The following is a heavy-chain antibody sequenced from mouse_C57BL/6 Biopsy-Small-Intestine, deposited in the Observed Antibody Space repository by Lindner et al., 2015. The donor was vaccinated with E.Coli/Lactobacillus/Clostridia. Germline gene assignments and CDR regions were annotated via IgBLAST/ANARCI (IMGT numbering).Heavy chain of an antibody. D-gene: IGHD2-1*01. V-gene: IGHV5-17*01. CDR2: ISSGSSTI. J-gene: IGHJ2*01. Sequence: VQLQEVWGGLVKPGGSRKLSCAASGFTFSDYGMHWVRQAPEKGLEWVAYISSGSSTIYYADTVKGRFTISRDNAKNTLFLQMTSLRSEDTAMYYCARGYYDGLYYFDYWGQGTTLTVSS. CDR3: ARGYYDGLYYFDY. CDR1: GFTFSDYG.